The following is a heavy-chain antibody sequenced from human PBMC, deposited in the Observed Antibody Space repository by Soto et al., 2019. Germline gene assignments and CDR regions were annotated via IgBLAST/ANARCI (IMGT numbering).Heavy chain of an antibody. CDR3: ARESLSGPPSDAFDI. CDR2: IWYDGSNK. V-gene: IGHV3-33*01. J-gene: IGHJ3*02. Sequence: QVQLVESGGGVVQPGRSLRLSCAASGFTFSSYGMHWVRQAPGKGLEWVAVIWYDGSNKYYADSVKGRFTISRDNSKNTLYLQMNSLRAEDTAVYYCARESLSGPPSDAFDIWGQGTMVTVSS. D-gene: IGHD6-25*01. CDR1: GFTFSSYG.